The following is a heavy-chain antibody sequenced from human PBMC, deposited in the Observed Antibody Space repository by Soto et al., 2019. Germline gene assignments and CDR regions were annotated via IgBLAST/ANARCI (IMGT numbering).Heavy chain of an antibody. CDR1: GFSFGPLW. D-gene: IGHD3-10*01. Sequence: GGSLRLSCAASGFSFGPLWMHWVRQAPGKGLVWVSHINGDGNTIVYADSVRGRFTISRDNAKSTLFLQMNSLRVEDTAVYYCARDRGYPDSFDIWGQGTMVTVSS. CDR3: ARDRGYPDSFDI. J-gene: IGHJ3*02. CDR2: INGDGNTI. V-gene: IGHV3-74*01.